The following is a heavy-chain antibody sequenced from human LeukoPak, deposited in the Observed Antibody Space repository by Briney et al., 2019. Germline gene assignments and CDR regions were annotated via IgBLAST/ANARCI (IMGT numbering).Heavy chain of an antibody. V-gene: IGHV1-18*01. J-gene: IGHJ4*02. CDR1: GYTFTSYG. CDR3: ARVANYDFWSGSHDR. Sequence: ASVKVSCKASGYTFTSYGINWVRQAPGQGLEWMGWISTYNGNTNFAQKFQGRVTMTTDTSTSTAYMELSSLRSDDTAVYYCARVANYDFWSGSHDRWGQGTLVTVCS. D-gene: IGHD3-3*01. CDR2: ISTYNGNT.